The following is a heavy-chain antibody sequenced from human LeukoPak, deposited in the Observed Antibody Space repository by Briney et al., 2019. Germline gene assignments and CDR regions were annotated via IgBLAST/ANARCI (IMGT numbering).Heavy chain of an antibody. V-gene: IGHV4-30-2*01. D-gene: IGHD3-3*01. J-gene: IGHJ6*02. CDR2: IYHSGST. Sequence: SETLSLTCAVSGGSISSGGYSWSWIRQPPGTGLEWIGYIYHSGSTYYNPSLKSRVTISVDRSKNQFSLKLSSVTAADTAVYYCARRPPSSYYDFWSGYTDGMDVWGQGTTVTVSS. CDR1: GGSISSGGYS. CDR3: ARRPPSSYYDFWSGYTDGMDV.